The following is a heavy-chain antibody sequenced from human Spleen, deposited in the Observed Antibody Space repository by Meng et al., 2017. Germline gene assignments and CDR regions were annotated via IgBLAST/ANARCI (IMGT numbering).Heavy chain of an antibody. J-gene: IGHJ4*02. D-gene: IGHD5-24*01. CDR3: AHRRHRNGNNYGFDY. CDR2: LYWDDDK. CDR1: WFSLITVGVS. Sequence: IPLKEASPTLVNPTQTLTLPCTLSWFSLITVGVSVGWIRQPPGKALEWLAPLYWDDDKRYSPSLGSRLTVTKDTSKNQVVLTMTNMDPVDTATYYCAHRRHRNGNNYGFDYWGQGTLVTVSS. V-gene: IGHV2-5*02.